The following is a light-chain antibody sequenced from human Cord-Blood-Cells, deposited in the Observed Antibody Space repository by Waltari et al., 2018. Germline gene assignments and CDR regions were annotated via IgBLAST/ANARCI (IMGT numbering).Light chain of an antibody. CDR1: SGSISSNY. Sequence: NFMLTQPHSVSESPGKTVTIFFTRSSGSISSNYLQWFQQPPGSSPTTVIYEDNQRPSGVPDRFSGSIDSSSNSASLTNSGLKTEDEADYYCQSYDSSNHVVFGGGTKLTVL. CDR2: EDN. J-gene: IGLJ2*01. CDR3: QSYDSSNHVV. V-gene: IGLV6-57*01.